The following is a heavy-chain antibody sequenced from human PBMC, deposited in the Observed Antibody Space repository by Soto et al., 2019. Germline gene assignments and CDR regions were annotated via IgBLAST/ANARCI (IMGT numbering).Heavy chain of an antibody. D-gene: IGHD6-13*01. J-gene: IGHJ5*02. V-gene: IGHV2-5*01. CDR2: IYGNDDE. CDR3: AHRRNTAERCWFDP. CDR1: GFSLTTSGVA. Sequence: QITLEESGPTLVQPTQTLTLTCTVSGFSLTTSGVAVVWIRQPPGKALEWLAAIYGNDDEHYSPSLRNRLTITKDPSKNQVVLTMTNMDPVDTATYFWAHRRNTAERCWFDPWGQGTLVTVSS.